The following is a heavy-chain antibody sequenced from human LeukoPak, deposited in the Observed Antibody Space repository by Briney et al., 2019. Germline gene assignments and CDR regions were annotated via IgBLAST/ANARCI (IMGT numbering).Heavy chain of an antibody. J-gene: IGHJ3*02. D-gene: IGHD6-19*01. CDR1: GYTLTELS. Sequence: EASVKVSCKVSGYTLTELSMHWVRQAPGKGLEWMGGFDPEDGETIYAQKFQGRVTMTEDTSTDTAYMELSSLRSEDTAVYYCATSPIAVAGLDAFDIWGQGTMVTVSS. CDR3: ATSPIAVAGLDAFDI. V-gene: IGHV1-24*01. CDR2: FDPEDGET.